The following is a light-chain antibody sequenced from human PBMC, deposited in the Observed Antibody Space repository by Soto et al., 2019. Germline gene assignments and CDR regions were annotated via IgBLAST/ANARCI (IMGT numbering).Light chain of an antibody. J-gene: IGLJ2*01. CDR2: RNN. CDR3: AALDECLSGTRV. CDR1: SSNIGSNY. Sequence: QPVLTQPPSASVTPGQRVTISCSGSSSNIGSNYVYWYQQLPGTAPKLLIYRNNQRPSGVPERFSGINTVTSASLAISGLRYADEADYYCAALDECLSGTRVFGGGTKVTVL. V-gene: IGLV1-47*01.